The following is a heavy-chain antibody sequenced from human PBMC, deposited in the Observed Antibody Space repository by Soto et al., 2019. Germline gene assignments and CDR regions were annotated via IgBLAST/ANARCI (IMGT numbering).Heavy chain of an antibody. V-gene: IGHV3-23*01. CDR2: SSGTAGST. CDR3: VTHSWNY. D-gene: IGHD1-1*01. Sequence: GGSLRLSCAASGFTFSTYAMNWVRQAPGKGLEWVSTSSGTAGSTYYADSVKGRFSISRDYSKNTLYLQMDSLSAEDTALYYCVTHSWNYWGQGTLVTVSS. J-gene: IGHJ4*02. CDR1: GFTFSTYA.